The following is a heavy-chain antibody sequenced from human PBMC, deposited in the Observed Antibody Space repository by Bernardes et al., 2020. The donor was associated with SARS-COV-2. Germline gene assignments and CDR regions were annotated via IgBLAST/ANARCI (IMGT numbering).Heavy chain of an antibody. CDR2: ISGRGSGT. CDR3: AIMRWLQLQLDY. V-gene: IGHV3-23*01. CDR1: GFTFSSYA. J-gene: IGHJ4*02. Sequence: GGSLRLSCAASGFTFSSYAMSWVRQAPGKGLEWVSVISGRGSGTYYADSVKGRFTISRDSSKNTLYLQMNSLRAEDTAVYYCAIMRWLQLQLDYWGQGTLVTVSS. D-gene: IGHD5-12*01.